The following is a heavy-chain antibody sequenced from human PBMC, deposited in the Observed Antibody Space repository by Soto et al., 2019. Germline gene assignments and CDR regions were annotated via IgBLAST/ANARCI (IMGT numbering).Heavy chain of an antibody. V-gene: IGHV3-30-3*01. CDR1: GFTFPSYD. CDR2: ISSDGNKK. Sequence: QVQLVESGGGVVQPGRSLRLSCAASGFTFPSYDMHWVRQAPGKGLEWVAFISSDGNKKDYADSVKGRFTISRDNSKTTLYLEMNRLTADDTAVYYCARGDIVVLTLGYLDSWGQGTLVTVSS. D-gene: IGHD2-21*02. J-gene: IGHJ4*02. CDR3: ARGDIVVLTLGYLDS.